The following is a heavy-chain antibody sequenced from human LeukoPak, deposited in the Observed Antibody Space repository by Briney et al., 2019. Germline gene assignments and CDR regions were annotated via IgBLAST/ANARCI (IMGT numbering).Heavy chain of an antibody. CDR2: IYYSGST. V-gene: IGHV4-59*01. CDR3: ARSRELREGNAFDL. CDR1: GGSISSYY. J-gene: IGHJ3*01. Sequence: SETLSLTCTVSGGSISSYYWSWIRQPPGKGLEWIGYIYYSGSTNYNPSFKSRVTISVDTSQNHFSLKLSSVTAAETAIYYCARSRELREGNAFDLWGQGTMVTVSS. D-gene: IGHD1-7*01.